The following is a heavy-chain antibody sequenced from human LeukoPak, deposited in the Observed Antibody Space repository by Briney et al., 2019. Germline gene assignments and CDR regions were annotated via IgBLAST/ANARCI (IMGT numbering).Heavy chain of an antibody. D-gene: IGHD2-2*01. CDR2: INHSGST. Sequence: SETLYLTCAVYGGSFSGYYWSWIRQPPGKGLEWIGEINHSGSTNYNPSLKSQVTISVDTSKNQFSLKLSSVTAADTAVYYCARGNGYCSSTSCYLFRYYYYMDVWGKGTTVTVSS. CDR3: ARGNGYCSSTSCYLFRYYYYMDV. V-gene: IGHV4-34*01. J-gene: IGHJ6*03. CDR1: GGSFSGYY.